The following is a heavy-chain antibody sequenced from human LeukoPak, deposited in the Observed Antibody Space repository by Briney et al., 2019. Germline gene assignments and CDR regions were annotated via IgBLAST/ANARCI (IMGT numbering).Heavy chain of an antibody. CDR3: ARGPMLRGVIIRRSKSGYFDC. CDR1: GFTFGDYA. D-gene: IGHD3-10*01. CDR2: IRSKAYGGTT. Sequence: PGGSLRLSCTASGFTFGDYAMSWFRQAPGKGLEWVGFIRSKAYGGTTEYAASVKGRFTISRDDSKSIAYLQMNSLRAEDTAVYYCARGPMLRGVIIRRSKSGYFDCWGQGTLVTVSS. J-gene: IGHJ4*02. V-gene: IGHV3-49*03.